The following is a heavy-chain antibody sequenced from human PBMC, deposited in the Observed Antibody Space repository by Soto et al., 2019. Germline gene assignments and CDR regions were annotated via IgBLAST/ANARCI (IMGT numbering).Heavy chain of an antibody. J-gene: IGHJ4*02. CDR2: ISYDGSNK. CDR3: ARTPTSSLVFDY. V-gene: IGHV3-30-3*01. CDR1: GFTFSSYA. Sequence: VRSLRLSCASSGFTFSSYAMHCVRQAPGKGLEWVAVISYDGSNKYYADSVKGRFTISRDNSKNTLYLQMNSLRAEDTAVYYCARTPTSSLVFDYWGQGTLVTVSS.